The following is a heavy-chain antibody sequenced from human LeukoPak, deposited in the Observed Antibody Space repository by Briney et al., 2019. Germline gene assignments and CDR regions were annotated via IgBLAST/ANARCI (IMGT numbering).Heavy chain of an antibody. CDR1: GGSITSTNYY. J-gene: IGHJ3*02. Sequence: SETLSLTCTVSGGSITSTNYYWGWIRQPPGKGLEWIGTIFYTGTTYYNPSLKSRVTISVDTSKNQFSLKLSSVTTADTAVYYCARATMIVVIDAFDIWGQGTMVSVSS. CDR2: IFYTGTT. V-gene: IGHV4-39*07. CDR3: ARATMIVVIDAFDI. D-gene: IGHD3-22*01.